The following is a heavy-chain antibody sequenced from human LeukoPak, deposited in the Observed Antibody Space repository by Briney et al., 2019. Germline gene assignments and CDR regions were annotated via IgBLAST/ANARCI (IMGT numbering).Heavy chain of an antibody. D-gene: IGHD2-15*01. J-gene: IGHJ4*02. CDR1: GFTFGTYA. CDR3: ARDRPTGRSRGVVVQ. V-gene: IGHV3-21*01. Sequence: PGGSLRLSCAASGFTFGTYAMTWVRQAPGKGLEWVSSISSGGTYIYYAESVRGRSTISRDNTKNFLYLQLSTLRVEDTAVYYCARDRPTGRSRGVVVQWGQGTLVTVSS. CDR2: ISSGGTYI.